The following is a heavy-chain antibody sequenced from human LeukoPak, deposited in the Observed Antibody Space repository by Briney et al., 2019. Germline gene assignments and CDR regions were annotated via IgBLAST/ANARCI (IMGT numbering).Heavy chain of an antibody. CDR1: GFTFRDYY. CDR3: ARDDDYGIDY. J-gene: IGHJ4*02. D-gene: IGHD4-17*01. V-gene: IGHV3-11*06. Sequence: GGSLRLSSAASGFTFRDYYISCVRQAPGKGLEWVSYISSSSSYTNYADSVKGRFTISRDNAKNSLYLQMNSLRAEDTAVYYCARDDDYGIDYWGQGTLVTVSS. CDR2: ISSSSSYT.